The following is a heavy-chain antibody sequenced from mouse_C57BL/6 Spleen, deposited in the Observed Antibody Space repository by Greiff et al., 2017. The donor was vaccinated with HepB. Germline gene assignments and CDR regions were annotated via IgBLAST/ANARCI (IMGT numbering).Heavy chain of an antibody. CDR2: IDPSDSYT. J-gene: IGHJ2*01. D-gene: IGHD3-1*01. CDR1: GYTFTSYW. CDR3: GGRAGHSGLYFDY. V-gene: IGHV1-50*01. Sequence: QVQLQQPGAELVKPGASVKLSCKASGYTFTSYWMQWVKQRPGQGLEWIGEIDPSDSYTNYNQKFKGKATLTVDTSSSTAYMQLSSLTSEDSAVYYCGGRAGHSGLYFDYWGQGTTLTVSS.